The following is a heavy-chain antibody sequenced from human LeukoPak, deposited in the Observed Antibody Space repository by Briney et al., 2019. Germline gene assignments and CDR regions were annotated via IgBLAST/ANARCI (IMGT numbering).Heavy chain of an antibody. CDR3: ARAPYYYDSSGYLTDG. CDR2: IIPILGIA. CDR1: GYTFTSYG. Sequence: SVKVSCKASGYTFTSYGISWVRQAPGQGLEWMGRIIPILGIANYAQKFQGRVTITADKSTSTAYMELSSLRSEDTAVYYCARAPYYYDSSGYLTDGWGQGTLVTVSS. V-gene: IGHV1-69*04. J-gene: IGHJ4*02. D-gene: IGHD3-22*01.